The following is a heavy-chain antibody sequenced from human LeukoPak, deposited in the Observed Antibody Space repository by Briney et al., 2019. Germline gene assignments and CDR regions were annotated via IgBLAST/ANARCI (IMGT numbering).Heavy chain of an antibody. CDR2: IKSKTDGGTT. J-gene: IGHJ4*02. V-gene: IGHV3-15*01. CDR1: GGSISSYY. D-gene: IGHD4-17*01. CDR3: TTAGYGDYVDY. Sequence: PSETLSLTCTVSGGSISSYYWSWVRQAPGKGLEWVGRIKSKTDGGTTDYAAPVKGRFTISRDDPKNTLYLQMNSLKTEDTAVYYCTTAGYGDYVDYWGQGTLVTVSS.